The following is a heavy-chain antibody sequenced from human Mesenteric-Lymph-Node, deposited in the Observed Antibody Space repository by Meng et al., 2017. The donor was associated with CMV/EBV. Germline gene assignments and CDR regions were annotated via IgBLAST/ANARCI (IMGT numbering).Heavy chain of an antibody. CDR3: ARDQRLPYYYDSSGYSPGAFDI. Sequence: GESLKISCAASGFTFSSYWMSWVRQAPGKGLEWVANIKQDGSEKYYVDSVKGRFTISRDNAKNSLYLQMNGLRAEDTAVYYCARDQRLPYYYDSSGYSPGAFDIWGQGTMVTVSS. V-gene: IGHV3-7*01. J-gene: IGHJ3*02. CDR1: GFTFSSYW. CDR2: IKQDGSEK. D-gene: IGHD3-22*01.